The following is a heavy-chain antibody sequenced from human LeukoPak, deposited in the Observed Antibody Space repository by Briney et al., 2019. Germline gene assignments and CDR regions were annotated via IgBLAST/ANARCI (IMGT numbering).Heavy chain of an antibody. CDR1: GFTFSSYS. CDR3: ARDRRTLGSAIDY. D-gene: IGHD6-19*01. Sequence: AGGSLRLSCAASGFTFSSYSMNWVRQAPGKGLEWVSYISSSSSTIYYADSVKGRFTISRDNAKNSLYLQMNSLRAEDTAVYYCARDRRTLGSAIDYWGQGTLVTVSS. CDR2: ISSSSSTI. V-gene: IGHV3-48*04. J-gene: IGHJ4*02.